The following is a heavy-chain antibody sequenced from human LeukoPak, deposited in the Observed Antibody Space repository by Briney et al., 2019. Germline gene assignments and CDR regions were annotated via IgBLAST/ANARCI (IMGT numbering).Heavy chain of an antibody. J-gene: IGHJ4*02. Sequence: ASVKVSCKASGYTFTSYAMHWVRQAPGQRLEWMGWINAGNGNTKYSQKFQGRVTITRDTSASTAYMELSSLRSEDTAVYYCARVAHGSGRGGRENFDYWGQGTLVTVSS. D-gene: IGHD3-10*01. CDR1: GYTFTSYA. CDR3: ARVAHGSGRGGRENFDY. CDR2: INAGNGNT. V-gene: IGHV1-3*01.